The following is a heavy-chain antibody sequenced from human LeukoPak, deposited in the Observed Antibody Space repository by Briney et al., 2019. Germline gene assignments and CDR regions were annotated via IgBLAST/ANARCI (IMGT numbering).Heavy chain of an antibody. CDR2: INHSGST. V-gene: IGHV4-38-2*02. J-gene: IGHJ3*02. CDR1: GYSISSGYY. CDR3: ARGKWGGNAFDI. Sequence: PSETLSLTCTVSGYSISSGYYWSWIRQPPGKGLEWIGEINHSGSTNYNPSLKSRVTISVDKSKNQFSLKLSSVTAADTAVYYCARGKWGGNAFDIWGQGTIVTVSS. D-gene: IGHD1-26*01.